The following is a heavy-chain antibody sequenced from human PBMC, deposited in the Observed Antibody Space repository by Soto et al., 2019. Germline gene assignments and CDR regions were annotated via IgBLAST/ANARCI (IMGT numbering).Heavy chain of an antibody. CDR1: GFTFNTFA. D-gene: IGHD3-9*01. J-gene: IGHJ5*02. V-gene: IGHV3-23*01. CDR3: AKTIRGSFWAGES. CDR2: IGGSGTST. Sequence: EVQLSESGGGLVQPGGSLRLSCVASGFTFNTFAISWVRQAPGKGLEWVSGIGGSGTSTFYADSVKGRFTISRDNSKNTLYLQMNSLRDEDTAVYYCAKTIRGSFWAGESWGQGTLVTVSS.